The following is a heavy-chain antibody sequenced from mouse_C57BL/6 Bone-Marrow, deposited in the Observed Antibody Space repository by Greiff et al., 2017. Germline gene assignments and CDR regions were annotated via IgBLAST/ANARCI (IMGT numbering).Heavy chain of an antibody. CDR2: IYPGSGNT. CDR3: ARGGAIRGNYYFDY. V-gene: IGHV1-76*01. J-gene: IGHJ2*01. Sequence: VQLQQSGAELVRPGASVKLSCKASGYTFTDYYINWVKQRPGQGLEWIARIYPGSGNTYYNEKFKGKATLTAEKSSSTAYMQLSSLTSEDSAVXVCARGGAIRGNYYFDYWGQGTTLTVSS. CDR1: GYTFTDYY. D-gene: IGHD2-1*01.